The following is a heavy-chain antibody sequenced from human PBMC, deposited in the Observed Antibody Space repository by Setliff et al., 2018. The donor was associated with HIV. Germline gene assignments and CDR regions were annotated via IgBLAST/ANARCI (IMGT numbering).Heavy chain of an antibody. Sequence: PSETLSLTCTFSGDSISSGNYYWSWIRQPPGKGLEWIGYIYTSGATNYNPSLKSRVTISIDTSKNQFSLRLTSVTAADTAVYYCARKGNWNYPYDYWGQGTLVTVSS. J-gene: IGHJ4*02. CDR1: GDSISSGNYY. D-gene: IGHD1-7*01. CDR2: IYTSGAT. V-gene: IGHV4-4*09. CDR3: ARKGNWNYPYDY.